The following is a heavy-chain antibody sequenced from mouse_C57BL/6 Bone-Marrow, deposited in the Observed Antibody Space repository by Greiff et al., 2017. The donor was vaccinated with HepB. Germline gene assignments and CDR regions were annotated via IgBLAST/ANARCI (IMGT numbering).Heavy chain of an antibody. CDR3: ARKGDDGCFHTRSFAY. V-gene: IGHV1-72*01. D-gene: IGHD2-3*01. Sequence: QVQLQQPGAELVKPGASVKLSCKASGYTFTSYWMHWVKQRPGRGLEWIGRIDPNSGGTKYNEKFKSKATLTVDKPSSTAYMQLSSLTSEDSAVYYCARKGDDGCFHTRSFAYWGQGTLVTVSA. CDR1: GYTFTSYW. J-gene: IGHJ3*01. CDR2: IDPNSGGT.